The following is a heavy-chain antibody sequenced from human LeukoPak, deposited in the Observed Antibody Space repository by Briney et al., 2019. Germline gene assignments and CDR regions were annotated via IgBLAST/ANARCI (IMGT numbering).Heavy chain of an antibody. D-gene: IGHD6-19*01. CDR1: GYTFTSYY. V-gene: IGHV1-46*01. Sequence: ASVKVSCKASGYTFTSYYMHWVRQAPGQGLEWMGIINPSGGSTSYAQKFQGRVTMTRDMSTSTVYMELSSLRSDDTAVYYCARDLRYSRAWYPSGMDVWGKGTTVTVSS. CDR3: ARDLRYSRAWYPSGMDV. CDR2: INPSGGST. J-gene: IGHJ6*03.